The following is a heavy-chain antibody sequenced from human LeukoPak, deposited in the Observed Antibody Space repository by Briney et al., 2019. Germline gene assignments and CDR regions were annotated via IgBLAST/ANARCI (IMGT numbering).Heavy chain of an antibody. D-gene: IGHD4/OR15-4a*01. V-gene: IGHV4-39*01. CDR2: MFYGETT. CDR1: GDSIRSSGYY. CDR3: ARLERSRMDGAQY. J-gene: IGHJ4*02. Sequence: PSETLSLPCIVSGDSIRSSGYYWAWIRQPPGKGLEWNGGMFYGETTSYSPALQGRVLISLDTSKNQFSLRLNSVTAADTAVYYCARLERSRMDGAQYWGQGTLVTVSS.